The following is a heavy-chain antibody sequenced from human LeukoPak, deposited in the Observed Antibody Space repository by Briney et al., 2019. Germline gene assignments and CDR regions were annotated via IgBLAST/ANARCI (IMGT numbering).Heavy chain of an antibody. CDR1: GFTFSSYA. CDR3: AKPLGAAQGAFDI. Sequence: GGSLRLSCAASGFTFSSYAMSWVRQAPGKGLEWVSAISGSGGSTYYADSVKGRFTISRDNSKNTLYLQMDSLRAEDTAVYYCAKPLGAAQGAFDIWGQGTMVTVSS. J-gene: IGHJ3*02. CDR2: ISGSGGST. V-gene: IGHV3-23*01. D-gene: IGHD3-16*01.